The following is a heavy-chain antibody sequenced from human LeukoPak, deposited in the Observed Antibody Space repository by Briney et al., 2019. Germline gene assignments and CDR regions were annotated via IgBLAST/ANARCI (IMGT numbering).Heavy chain of an antibody. CDR2: ISSSGSTI. D-gene: IGHD5-12*01. CDR3: ASWGYSGYE. CDR1: GFTFSSYE. Sequence: GGSLRLSCAASGFTFSSYEMNWVRQAPGKGLEWVSYISSSGSTIYYADSVKGRFTISRDNAKNSLYLQVNSLRAEDTAVYYCASWGYSGYEGGQGTLVTVSS. V-gene: IGHV3-48*03. J-gene: IGHJ4*02.